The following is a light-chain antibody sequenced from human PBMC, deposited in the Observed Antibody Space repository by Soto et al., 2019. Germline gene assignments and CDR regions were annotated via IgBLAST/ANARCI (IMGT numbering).Light chain of an antibody. Sequence: QSALTQPASVSGSPGQSITISCTGTTSDVGGYNYVSWHQQHPGKAPKLMIYDVINRPSGVSNRFSGSKSDNTASLTISGLQAEDEADYYCTSHTSSGTHVFGSGTKVTVL. CDR2: DVI. V-gene: IGLV2-14*01. J-gene: IGLJ1*01. CDR1: TSDVGGYNY. CDR3: TSHTSSGTHV.